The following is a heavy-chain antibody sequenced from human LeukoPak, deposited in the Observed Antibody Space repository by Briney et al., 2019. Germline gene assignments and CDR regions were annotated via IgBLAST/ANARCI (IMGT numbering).Heavy chain of an antibody. CDR3: ARDRGPFVGIDNNWFDP. V-gene: IGHV3-23*01. Sequence: PGGSRKLSCAASGFNFKLSAMTWVRQAPGKGLEWVSAIGGTGDATYYADSVKGRFVISRDNSRNTLYLQMDSLRVEDTATYYCARDRGPFVGIDNNWFDPWGQRTLVIVSS. CDR2: IGGTGDAT. J-gene: IGHJ5*02. D-gene: IGHD1-26*01. CDR1: GFNFKLSA.